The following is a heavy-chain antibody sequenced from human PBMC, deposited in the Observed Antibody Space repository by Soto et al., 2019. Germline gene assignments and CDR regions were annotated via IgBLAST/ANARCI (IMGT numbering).Heavy chain of an antibody. Sequence: QVQLVESGGGVVQPGRSLRLSCAASGFTFSSYGMHWVRQAPGKGLERVAVIAYDGSNKYYADSVKGRFTISRDNSKNTLYLQMNSLRAEDTAVYYCAKEDGEEDYWGQGTLVTVSS. D-gene: IGHD7-27*01. CDR1: GFTFSSYG. CDR2: IAYDGSNK. V-gene: IGHV3-30*18. J-gene: IGHJ4*02. CDR3: AKEDGEEDY.